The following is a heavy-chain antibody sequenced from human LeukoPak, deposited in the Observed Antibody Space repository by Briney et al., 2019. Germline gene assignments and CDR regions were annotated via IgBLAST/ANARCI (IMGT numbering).Heavy chain of an antibody. D-gene: IGHD4-17*01. CDR3: ARDRKGDYAY. CDR2: IIPIFGTA. Sequence: GASVKVSCKASGGTFSSYAISWVRQAPGQWLEWMGGIIPIFGTANYAQKFQGRVTITADESTSTAYMELSSLRSEDTAVYYCARDRKGDYAYWGQGTLVTVSS. V-gene: IGHV1-69*13. CDR1: GGTFSSYA. J-gene: IGHJ4*02.